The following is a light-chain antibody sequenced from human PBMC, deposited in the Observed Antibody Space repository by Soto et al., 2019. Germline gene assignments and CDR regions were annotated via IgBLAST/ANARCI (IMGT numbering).Light chain of an antibody. Sequence: QSVLTQPPSASGSRGQSVTISCSGTSSDVGGYDSVSWYQHHPGKVPKLIIFDVDKWPSGVPDRFSGFKSGNTASLTVSGLRAEDEADYYCSSYAGSNTFVFGTGTKVTVL. J-gene: IGLJ1*01. CDR3: SSYAGSNTFV. CDR1: SSDVGGYDS. CDR2: DVD. V-gene: IGLV2-8*01.